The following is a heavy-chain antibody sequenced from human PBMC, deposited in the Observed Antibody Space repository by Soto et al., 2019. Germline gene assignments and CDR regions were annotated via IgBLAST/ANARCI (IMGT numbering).Heavy chain of an antibody. CDR3: ARDSPNVDTAMADAFDI. V-gene: IGHV1-18*01. Sequence: ASVKVSCKASGYTFTSYGISWVRQAPGQGLEWMGWTSAYNGNTNYAQKLQGRVTMTTDTSTSTAYMELRSLRSDDTAVYYCARDSPNVDTAMADAFDIWGQGTMVTVSS. D-gene: IGHD5-18*01. CDR2: TSAYNGNT. J-gene: IGHJ3*02. CDR1: GYTFTSYG.